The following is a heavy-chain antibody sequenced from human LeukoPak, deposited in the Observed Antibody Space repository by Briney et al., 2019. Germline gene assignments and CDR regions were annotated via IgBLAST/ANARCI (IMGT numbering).Heavy chain of an antibody. CDR1: GFTFDDYA. CDR3: ARDGFGELPLDY. J-gene: IGHJ4*02. D-gene: IGHD3-10*01. Sequence: GGSLRLSCAASGFTFDDYAMHWVRQAPGKGLEWVSYISSSGSTIYYADSVKGRFTISRDNAKNSLYLQMNSLRAEDTAVYYCARDGFGELPLDYWGQGTLVTVSS. CDR2: ISSSGSTI. V-gene: IGHV3-11*01.